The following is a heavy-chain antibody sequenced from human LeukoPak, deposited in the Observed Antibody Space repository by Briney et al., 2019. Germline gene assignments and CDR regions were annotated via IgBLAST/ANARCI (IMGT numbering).Heavy chain of an antibody. V-gene: IGHV4-39*07. J-gene: IGHJ5*02. D-gene: IGHD2-15*01. CDR1: GGSISSSSYY. CDR2: IYYSGST. Sequence: SETLSLTCTVSGGSISSSSYYWGWIRQPPGKGLEWIGSIYYSGSTYYNPSLKSRVTISVDTSKNQFSLKLSSVTAADTAVYYCARGGVMRDIVVVVAAPFDPWGQGTLVTVSS. CDR3: ARGGVMRDIVVVVAAPFDP.